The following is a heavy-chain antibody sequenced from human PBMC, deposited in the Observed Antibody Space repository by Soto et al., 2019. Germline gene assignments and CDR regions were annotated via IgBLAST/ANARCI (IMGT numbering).Heavy chain of an antibody. CDR1: GGTFSSYA. Sequence: ASVKVSCKASGGTFSSYAISWVRQAPGQGLEWMGGIIPIFGTANYAQKFQGRVTITADESTSTAYKELSSLRSEDTAVYYCAREKAVAGRTYGYYGMDVWGQGTTVTVSS. D-gene: IGHD6-19*01. CDR3: AREKAVAGRTYGYYGMDV. CDR2: IIPIFGTA. J-gene: IGHJ6*02. V-gene: IGHV1-69*13.